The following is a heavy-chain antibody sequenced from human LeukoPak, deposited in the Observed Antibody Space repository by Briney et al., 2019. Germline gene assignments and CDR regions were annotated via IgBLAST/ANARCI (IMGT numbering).Heavy chain of an antibody. V-gene: IGHV3-23*01. CDR3: AKDGGPRGSPTPSFDY. J-gene: IGHJ4*02. CDR1: GFTFSSYA. Sequence: HAGGSLRLSCAASGFTFSSYAMSWVRQAPGKGLEWVSAISGSGGSTYYADSVKGRFTISRDNSKNTLYLQMNSLRAEDTAVYYCAKDGGPRGSPTPSFDYWGQGTLVTVSS. D-gene: IGHD3-16*01. CDR2: ISGSGGST.